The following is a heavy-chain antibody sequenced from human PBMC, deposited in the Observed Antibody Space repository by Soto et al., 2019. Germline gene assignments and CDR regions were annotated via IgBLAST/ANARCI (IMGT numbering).Heavy chain of an antibody. J-gene: IGHJ4*02. CDR3: AKLGVGSGLGFRPLDFDY. D-gene: IGHD3-10*01. CDR2: ISGSGGST. V-gene: IGHV3-23*01. Sequence: GGSLRLSCAASGFTFSSYAMSWVRQAPGKGLEWVSAISGSGGSTYYADSVKGRFTISRDNSKNTLYLQMNSLRAEDTAVYYCAKLGVGSGLGFRPLDFDYWGQGTLVTVSS. CDR1: GFTFSSYA.